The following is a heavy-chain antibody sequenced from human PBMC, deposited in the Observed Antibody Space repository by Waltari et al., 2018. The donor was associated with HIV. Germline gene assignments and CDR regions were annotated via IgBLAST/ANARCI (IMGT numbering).Heavy chain of an antibody. J-gene: IGHJ4*02. CDR1: GFTFSSYA. CDR2: VSGSGDTR. CDR3: VKEVDLCLVVCEDYYFDY. D-gene: IGHD2-21*01. V-gene: IGHV3-23*01. Sequence: EVELSESGGGLVQSGGSLRLSCAASGFTFSSYAMSWVRQAQGKGLEWGSGVSGSGDTRSYADSVKGRFTISRDIPKSTVYLQMTSLTAEDTAVYYYVKEVDLCLVVCEDYYFDYWGQGILVTVSS.